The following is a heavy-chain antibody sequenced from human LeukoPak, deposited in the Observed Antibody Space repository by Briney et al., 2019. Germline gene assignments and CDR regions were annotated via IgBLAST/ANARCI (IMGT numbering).Heavy chain of an antibody. D-gene: IGHD6-19*01. CDR2: IYTSGST. J-gene: IGHJ6*03. V-gene: IGHV4-4*07. CDR1: SGSISSYY. Sequence: PSETLSLTCTVSSGSISSYYWSWIRQPAGKGLEWIGRIYTSGSTNYNPSLKSRVTISVDTSKNQFSLKLSSVTAADTAVYYCARESSGWAHYYYYYMDVWGKGTTVTVSS. CDR3: ARESSGWAHYYYYYMDV.